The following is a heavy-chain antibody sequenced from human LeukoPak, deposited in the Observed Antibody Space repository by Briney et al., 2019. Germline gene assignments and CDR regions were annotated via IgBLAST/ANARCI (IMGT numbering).Heavy chain of an antibody. V-gene: IGHV4-4*07. J-gene: IGHJ5*02. CDR2: IYTSGST. CDR3: ARGITMITHSKNNWFDP. CDR1: GGSISSYY. D-gene: IGHD3-22*01. Sequence: PSETLSLTCTVSGGSISSYYWSWIRQPAVKGLEWIGRIYTSGSTNYNPSLKSRVTMSVDTSKNQFSLKLSSVTAADTAVYYCARGITMITHSKNNWFDPWGQGTLVTVSS.